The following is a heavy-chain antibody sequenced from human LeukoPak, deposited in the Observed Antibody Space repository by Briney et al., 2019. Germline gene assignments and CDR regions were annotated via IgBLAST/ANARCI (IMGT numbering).Heavy chain of an antibody. CDR3: ARNGPTAAGAFDS. V-gene: IGHV4-34*01. Sequence: SETLSLTCAVYGGSFSGYYWSWIRQPPGKGLEWIGEINHSGSTNYNPSLKSRVTISVDTSKNRFSLKLTSVTAADTAVYYCARNGPTAAGAFDSWGQGTLVTVSS. CDR2: INHSGST. J-gene: IGHJ3*02. CDR1: GGSFSGYY. D-gene: IGHD6-13*01.